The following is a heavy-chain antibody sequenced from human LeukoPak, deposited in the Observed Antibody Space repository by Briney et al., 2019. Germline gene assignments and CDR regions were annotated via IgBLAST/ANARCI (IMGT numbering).Heavy chain of an antibody. CDR3: ARHSRVAGTSKPTYFDY. CDR1: GGSFSGYY. Sequence: SETLSLTCAVYGGSFSGYYWSWIRQPPGKGLEWIGEINHSGSTNYNPSLKSRVTISVDTSKNQFSLKLSSVTAADTAVYYCARHSRVAGTSKPTYFDYWGQGTLVTVSS. D-gene: IGHD6-19*01. J-gene: IGHJ4*02. V-gene: IGHV4-34*01. CDR2: INHSGST.